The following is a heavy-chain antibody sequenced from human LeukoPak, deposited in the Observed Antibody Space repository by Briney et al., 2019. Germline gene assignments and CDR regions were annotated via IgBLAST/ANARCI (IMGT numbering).Heavy chain of an antibody. Sequence: PSETLSLTCAVYGGSLSGYYWSWIRQPPGKGLEWIGEINHSGSTNYNPSLKSRVTISVDTSKNQFSLKLSSVTAADTAVYYCARYLGATQASYYFDYWGQGTLVTVSS. CDR1: GGSLSGYY. J-gene: IGHJ4*02. V-gene: IGHV4-34*01. CDR3: ARYLGATQASYYFDY. D-gene: IGHD3-10*01. CDR2: INHSGST.